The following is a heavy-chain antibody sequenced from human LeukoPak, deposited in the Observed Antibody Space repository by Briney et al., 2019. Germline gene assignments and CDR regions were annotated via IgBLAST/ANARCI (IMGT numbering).Heavy chain of an antibody. CDR3: ARVGYSSGRSLEGPGAFDI. V-gene: IGHV3-30-3*01. D-gene: IGHD6-19*01. CDR2: ISYDGSNK. CDR1: GFTFSSNA. J-gene: IGHJ3*02. Sequence: GGSLRLSCAASGFTFSSNAMHWVRQAPGKGLEWVAIISYDGSNKYYADSVKGRFTISRDNSKNTLYLQMNSLRAEDTAVYYCARVGYSSGRSLEGPGAFDIWGQGTMVTVSS.